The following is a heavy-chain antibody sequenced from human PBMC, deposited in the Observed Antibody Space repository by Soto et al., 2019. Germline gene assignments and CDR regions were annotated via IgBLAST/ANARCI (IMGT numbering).Heavy chain of an antibody. J-gene: IGHJ3*02. V-gene: IGHV4-59*12. CDR1: GGSISSYY. CDR3: ARRSIVVVVSGFDI. D-gene: IGHD2-15*01. CDR2: IYYSGST. Sequence: SETLSLTCAVSGGSISSYYWSWIRQPPGKGLEWNGDIYYSGSTNYNPSLKSRVTISVDTSKNQFSLKLCSLTAAYTAVYYCARRSIVVVVSGFDIWGQGTMVTVSS.